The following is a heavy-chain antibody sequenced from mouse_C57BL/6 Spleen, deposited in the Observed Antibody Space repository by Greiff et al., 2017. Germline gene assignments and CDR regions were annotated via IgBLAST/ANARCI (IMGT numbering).Heavy chain of an antibody. CDR3: ARSGYYGSSPYYFDY. CDR1: GYSFTDYN. D-gene: IGHD1-1*01. V-gene: IGHV1-39*01. J-gene: IGHJ2*01. Sequence: EVKVVESGPELVKPGASVKISCKASGYSFTDYNMNWVKQSNGKSLEWIGVINPNYGTTSYNQKFKGKATLTVDQSSSTAYMQLNSLTSEDSAVYYCARSGYYGSSPYYFDYWGQGTTLTVSS. CDR2: INPNYGTT.